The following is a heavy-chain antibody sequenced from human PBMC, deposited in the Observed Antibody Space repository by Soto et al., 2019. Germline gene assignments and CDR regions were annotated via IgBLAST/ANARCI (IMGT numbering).Heavy chain of an antibody. CDR1: GGTFSSYA. CDR3: ARVPVYGDYIYYYYGMDV. Sequence: QVQLVQSGAEVKKPGSSVKVSCKASGGTFSSYAISWVRQAPGQGLEWMGGIIPIFGTANYAQKFQGRVTITAAESTSTAYMELSSLRSEDTAVYYCARVPVYGDYIYYYYGMDVWGQGTTVTVSS. D-gene: IGHD4-17*01. V-gene: IGHV1-69*01. J-gene: IGHJ6*02. CDR2: IIPIFGTA.